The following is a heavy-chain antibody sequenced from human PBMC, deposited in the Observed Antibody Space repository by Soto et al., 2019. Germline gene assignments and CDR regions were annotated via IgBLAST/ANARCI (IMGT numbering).Heavy chain of an antibody. Sequence: QVQLVQSGAEVKKPGSSVTVSCKASGVTFSNYAISWVRQAPGQGLEWMGAIIPLFGAPNYAQKFQGRVTITADESTSTAYMELSSLMSEDTAVYFCAGGDETLGGVVATFDYWGQGTLVTVSS. J-gene: IGHJ4*02. CDR3: AGGDETLGGVVATFDY. CDR2: IIPLFGAP. CDR1: GVTFSNYA. D-gene: IGHD3-16*02. V-gene: IGHV1-69*01.